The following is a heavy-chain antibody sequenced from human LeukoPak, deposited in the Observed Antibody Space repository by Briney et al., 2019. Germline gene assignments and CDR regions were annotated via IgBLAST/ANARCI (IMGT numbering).Heavy chain of an antibody. D-gene: IGHD6-19*01. J-gene: IGHJ4*02. CDR2: ISGSGGST. Sequence: GGSLRLSCAASGFTFSSYAMSWVRQAPGKGLEWVSAISGSGGSTYYADSVKGRFTISRDNSKDTLYLRMNSLRAEDTAVYYCAKDSWTSGWLDYWGQGTLVTVSS. CDR1: GFTFSSYA. V-gene: IGHV3-23*01. CDR3: AKDSWTSGWLDY.